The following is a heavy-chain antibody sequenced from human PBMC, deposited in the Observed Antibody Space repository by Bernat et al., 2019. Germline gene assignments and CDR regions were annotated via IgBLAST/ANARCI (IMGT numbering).Heavy chain of an antibody. D-gene: IGHD6-13*01. CDR1: GGSISSSSYY. CDR3: ARLIQEYSSSWTPSWFDP. V-gene: IGHV4-39*01. J-gene: IGHJ5*02. CDR2: IYYSGST. Sequence: QLQLQESGPGLVKPSETLSLTCTVSGGSISSSSYYWGWIRQPPGKGLEWIGSIYYSGSTYYNPSLKSRVTISEDTSKNQFSLKLSSVTAADTAVYYCARLIQEYSSSWTPSWFDPWGQGTLVTVSS.